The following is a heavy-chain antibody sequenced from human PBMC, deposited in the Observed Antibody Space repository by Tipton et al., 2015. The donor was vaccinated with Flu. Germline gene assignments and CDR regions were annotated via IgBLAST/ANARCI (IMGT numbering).Heavy chain of an antibody. V-gene: IGHV4-39*07. CDR1: GGSISSSSYY. J-gene: IGHJ3*01. D-gene: IGHD2-21*02. CDR2: IYYSGST. Sequence: TLSLTCTVSGGSISSSSYYWGWIRQPPGKGLEWIGSIYYSGSTYYNPSLKSRVTISVDTSKNQFSLKLSSVTAADTAVYYCARDPIGGVTDKDAFDLWGQGTMVTVSS. CDR3: ARDPIGGVTDKDAFDL.